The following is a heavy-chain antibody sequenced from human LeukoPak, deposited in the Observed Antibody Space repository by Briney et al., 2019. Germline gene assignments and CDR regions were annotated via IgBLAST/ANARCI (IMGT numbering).Heavy chain of an antibody. Sequence: SETLSLTCAAYGGSFSGYYWRWIRQPPGKGLKWIGETNHSGRTNYNPSLRSRGTISVDTSKNQCSLNLGSVTATDAAADYYARGRSCSGNSCYPISLDYWGQGTLVTVSS. J-gene: IGHJ4*02. V-gene: IGHV4-34*01. D-gene: IGHD2-15*01. CDR3: ARGRSCSGNSCYPISLDY. CDR2: TNHSGRT. CDR1: GGSFSGYY.